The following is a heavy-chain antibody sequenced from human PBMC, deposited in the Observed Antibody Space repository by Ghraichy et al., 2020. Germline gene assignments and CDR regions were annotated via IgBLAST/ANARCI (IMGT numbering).Heavy chain of an antibody. J-gene: IGHJ3*02. CDR1: GFTFSSYW. V-gene: IGHV3-74*01. CDR3: ARGSSYGLDAFDI. D-gene: IGHD5-18*01. Sequence: GGSLRLSCAASGFTFSSYWMHWVRQAPGKGLVWVSRINSDGSSTSYADSVKDRFTISRDNAKNTLYLQMNSLRAEDTAVYYCARGSSYGLDAFDIWGQGTMVTVSS. CDR2: INSDGSST.